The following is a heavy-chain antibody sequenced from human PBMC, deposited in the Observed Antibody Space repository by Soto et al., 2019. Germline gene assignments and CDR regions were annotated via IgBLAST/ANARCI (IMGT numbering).Heavy chain of an antibody. V-gene: IGHV4-34*01. Sequence: SGTLSLTCAVYGVSISGYYWSWIRQPPGKGLEWIGEINHSGSTNYNPSLKSRVTMSVDTSKNQFSLKLSSVTAADTAVYYCARHFSVDYFDYWGQGALVTV. CDR1: GVSISGYY. CDR2: INHSGST. CDR3: ARHFSVDYFDY. J-gene: IGHJ4*02.